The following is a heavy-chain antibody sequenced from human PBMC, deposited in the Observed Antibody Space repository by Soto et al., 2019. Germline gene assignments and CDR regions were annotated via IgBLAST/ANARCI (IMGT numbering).Heavy chain of an antibody. Sequence: GASVKLSCKASGDTFTSYVSSWVRQAPGQGLEWMGWISAYNGNTNYAQKLQGRVTMTTDTSTSTAYMELRSLRSDDTAVYYCARTVLGDRRSGWYFGFPAGVIDSWGQGTLLPISS. J-gene: IGHJ4*02. CDR1: GDTFTSYV. D-gene: IGHD6-19*01. CDR2: ISAYNGNT. V-gene: IGHV1-18*01. CDR3: ARTVLGDRRSGWYFGFPAGVIDS.